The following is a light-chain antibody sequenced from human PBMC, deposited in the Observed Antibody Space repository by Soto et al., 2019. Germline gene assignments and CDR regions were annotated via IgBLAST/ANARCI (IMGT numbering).Light chain of an antibody. J-gene: IGLJ1*01. CDR1: SSDVGLYNY. CDR3: SSYSSTRTLCV. CDR2: EVS. Sequence: QSVLTQPASVSGSPGQSFTISCTGTSSDVGLYNYVSWYQHHPGKAPKLLIYEVSNRPSGVSNRFSASKSGNTASLTISGLQAEDEADYYCSSYSSTRTLCVFGTGTKLTVL. V-gene: IGLV2-14*01.